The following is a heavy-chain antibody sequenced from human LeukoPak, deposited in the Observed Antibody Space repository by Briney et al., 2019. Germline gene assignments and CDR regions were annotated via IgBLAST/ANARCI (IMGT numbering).Heavy chain of an antibody. CDR3: ATAYSGGWHY. D-gene: IGHD6-19*01. V-gene: IGHV3-30*04. CDR2: LSYDGSDK. CDR1: GFTFGSYA. Sequence: GGSLRLSCAASGFTFGSYAMHWVRQAPGKGLEWVAVLSYDGSDKYYADSVKGRFTISRDNSKNTLYLQMNSLRAEDTAVYYCATAYSGGWHYWGQGTLVTVSS. J-gene: IGHJ4*02.